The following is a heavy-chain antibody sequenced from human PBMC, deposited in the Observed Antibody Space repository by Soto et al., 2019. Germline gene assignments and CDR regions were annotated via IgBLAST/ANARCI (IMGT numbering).Heavy chain of an antibody. J-gene: IGHJ4*02. CDR1: GGSISSGGYS. CDR2: IYHSGST. D-gene: IGHD6-19*01. CDR3: ARAGGLGAVAVDY. Sequence: QLQLQESGSGLVKPSQTLSLTCAVSGGSISSGGYSWSWIRQPPGKGLEWIGYIYHSGSTYYNPSLKSRVTISVDRSKNQFSLKLSSVTAADTSVYYCARAGGLGAVAVDYWGQGTLVTVSS. V-gene: IGHV4-30-2*01.